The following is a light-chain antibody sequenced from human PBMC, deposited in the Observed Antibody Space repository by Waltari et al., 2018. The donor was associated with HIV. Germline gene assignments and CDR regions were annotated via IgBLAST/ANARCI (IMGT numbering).Light chain of an antibody. Sequence: QSVLTQPPSVSGDPGQRVTISCTGSKSNIGAGYEVPWSQQVPGTAPKLLIYGNNNRASGVPDRFSGSKSGTSASLAISGLQAEDEAEYHCQSYDSSLTTTVFGGGTKLTVL. CDR1: KSNIGAGYE. V-gene: IGLV1-40*01. J-gene: IGLJ2*01. CDR3: QSYDSSLTTTV. CDR2: GNN.